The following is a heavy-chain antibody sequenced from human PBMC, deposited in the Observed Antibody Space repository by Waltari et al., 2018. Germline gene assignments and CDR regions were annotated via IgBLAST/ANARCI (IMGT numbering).Heavy chain of an antibody. CDR3: ARIRGDYGDSTMLDY. V-gene: IGHV1-69*14. D-gene: IGHD4-17*01. Sequence: QVQLVQSGAEVKKPGSSVQVSCKASGGTFSSYAIRWVRQAPGQGLEWMGGSIPIFGTANYAQKFQGRVTITADKSTSTAYMELSSLRSEDTAVYYCARIRGDYGDSTMLDYWGQGTLVTVSS. CDR1: GGTFSSYA. CDR2: SIPIFGTA. J-gene: IGHJ4*02.